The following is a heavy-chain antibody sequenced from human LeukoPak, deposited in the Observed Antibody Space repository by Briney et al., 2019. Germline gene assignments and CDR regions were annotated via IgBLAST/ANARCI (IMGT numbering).Heavy chain of an antibody. CDR3: AGDSGSYRYFDY. CDR2: IIPIFGTA. J-gene: IGHJ4*02. Sequence: SVEVSCKASGYTFTDYYIHWVRQAPGQGLEWMGGIIPIFGTANYAQKFQGRVTITADKSTSTAYMELSSLRSEDTAVYYCAGDSGSYRYFDYWGQGTLVTVSS. V-gene: IGHV1-69*06. CDR1: GYTFTDYY. D-gene: IGHD1-26*01.